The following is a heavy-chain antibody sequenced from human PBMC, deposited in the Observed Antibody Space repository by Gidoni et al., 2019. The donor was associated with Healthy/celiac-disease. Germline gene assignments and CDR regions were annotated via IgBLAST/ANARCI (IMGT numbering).Heavy chain of an antibody. Sequence: EVQLVESGGGLVKPGGSLRLSCAASGFTFSNAWMSWVRQAPGKGLEWVGRIKSKTDGGTTDYAAPVKGRFTISRDDSKNTLYLQMNSLKTEDTAVYYCTTDWFLTEGPEDYWGQGTLVTVSS. J-gene: IGHJ4*02. D-gene: IGHD3-10*01. CDR1: GFTFSNAW. V-gene: IGHV3-15*01. CDR3: TTDWFLTEGPEDY. CDR2: IKSKTDGGTT.